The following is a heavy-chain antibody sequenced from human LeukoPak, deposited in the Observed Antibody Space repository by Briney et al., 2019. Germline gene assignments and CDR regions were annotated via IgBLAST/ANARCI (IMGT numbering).Heavy chain of an antibody. J-gene: IGHJ4*02. D-gene: IGHD3-9*01. CDR2: ISSSGSTI. CDR1: GFTFSSYE. V-gene: IGHV3-48*03. Sequence: QPGGSLRLSCAASGFTFSSYEMNWVRQAPGKGLEWVSYISSSGSTIYYADSVKGRFTISRDNAKNSLYLQMNSLRAEDTAAYYCARAQYYDILTGYGSLDYWGQGTLVTVSS. CDR3: ARAQYYDILTGYGSLDY.